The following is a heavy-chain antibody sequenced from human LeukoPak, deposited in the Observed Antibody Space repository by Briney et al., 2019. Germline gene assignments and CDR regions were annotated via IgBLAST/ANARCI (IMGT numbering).Heavy chain of an antibody. D-gene: IGHD2-2*01. CDR1: GFTFSSYSMN. CDR3: ARQITSSWY. J-gene: IGHJ4*02. V-gene: IGHV4-39*01. CDR2: ISYSGST. Sequence: GSLRLSCAASGFTFSSYSMNWVRQAPGNGLEWIGTISYSGSTYYNPSLKSRVTISVDTSKNQFSLKLSSVTAADTAVYYCARQITSSWYWGQGTLVTVSS.